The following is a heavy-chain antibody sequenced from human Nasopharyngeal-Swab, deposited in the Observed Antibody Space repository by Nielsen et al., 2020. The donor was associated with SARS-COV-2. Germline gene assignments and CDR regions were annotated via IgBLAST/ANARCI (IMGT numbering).Heavy chain of an antibody. CDR3: ARGSSVHAFDV. J-gene: IGHJ3*01. CDR1: GFTFSSYG. D-gene: IGHD3-10*01. Sequence: GESLKISCAASGFTFSSYGMHWVRQAPGKGLEWLTNIWYDGSNKYYADSVKGRFTVSRDNSKNTLFLEMDSLRVEDTAVYYCARGSSVHAFDVWGQGTEVTVSS. V-gene: IGHV3-33*08. CDR2: IWYDGSNK.